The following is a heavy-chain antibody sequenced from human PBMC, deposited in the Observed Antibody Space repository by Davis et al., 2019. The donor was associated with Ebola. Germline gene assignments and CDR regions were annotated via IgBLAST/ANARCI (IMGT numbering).Heavy chain of an antibody. CDR1: GFTFSGSA. CDR3: AKDQYQLLTPFDY. D-gene: IGHD2-2*01. V-gene: IGHV3-73*01. J-gene: IGHJ4*02. CDR2: IRSKANSYAT. Sequence: GESLKISCAASGFTFSGSAMHWVRQASGKGLEWVGRIRSKANSYATAYAASVKGRFTISRDDSKNTAYLQMNSLKTEDTAVYYCAKDQYQLLTPFDYWGQGTLVTVSS.